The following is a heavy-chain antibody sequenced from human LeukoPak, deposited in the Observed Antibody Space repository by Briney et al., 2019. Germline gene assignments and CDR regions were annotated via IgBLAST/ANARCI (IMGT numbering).Heavy chain of an antibody. CDR1: GFTFSSYA. CDR3: ASSDRDGYNSFDY. V-gene: IGHV3-23*01. Sequence: GGSLRLSCAASGFTFSSYAMSWVRQAPGKGLEWVSAISGSGGSTYYADSVKGRFTISRHNSKNTLYLQMNSLRAEDTAVYYCASSDRDGYNSFDYWGQGTLVTVSS. D-gene: IGHD5-24*01. CDR2: ISGSGGST. J-gene: IGHJ4*02.